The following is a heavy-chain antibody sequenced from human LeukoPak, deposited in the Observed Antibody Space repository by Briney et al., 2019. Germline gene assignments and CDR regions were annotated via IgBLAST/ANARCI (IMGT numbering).Heavy chain of an antibody. V-gene: IGHV4-59*12. CDR3: ARDGWFGESVGYFDY. CDR1: GFTFNNYG. CDR2: IYYSGTT. D-gene: IGHD3-10*01. J-gene: IGHJ4*02. Sequence: GSLRLSCAASGFTFNNYGMTWVRQAPGKGLEWIGTIYYSGTTYYNPSLKSRVTISVDTSKNQLSLKLGSVTAADTAVYYCARDGWFGESVGYFDYWGQGTQVTVTS.